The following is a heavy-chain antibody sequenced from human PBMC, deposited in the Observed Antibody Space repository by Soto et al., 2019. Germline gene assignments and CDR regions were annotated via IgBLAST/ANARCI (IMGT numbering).Heavy chain of an antibody. Sequence: SVKVSCKASGGTFSSYTISWVRQAPGQGLEWMGRIIPILGIANYAQKFQGRVTITADKSTSTAYMELSSLRSEDTAVYYCANSHYYDSSGSRMGYGMDVWGQGTTVTVSS. CDR1: GGTFSSYT. D-gene: IGHD3-22*01. CDR2: IIPILGIA. CDR3: ANSHYYDSSGSRMGYGMDV. V-gene: IGHV1-69*02. J-gene: IGHJ6*02.